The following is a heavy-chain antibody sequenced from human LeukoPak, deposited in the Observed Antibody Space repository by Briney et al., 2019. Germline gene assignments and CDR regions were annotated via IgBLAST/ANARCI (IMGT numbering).Heavy chain of an antibody. J-gene: IGHJ4*02. Sequence: GGSLRLSCAASGFTFSSYSMNWVRQAPGKGLEWVSSISSSSSYTYYADSVKGRFTISRDNAKNSLYLQMNSLRAEDTAVYYCAREADDGVYYFDYWGQGTLVTVSS. CDR3: AREADDGVYYFDY. CDR1: GFTFSSYS. D-gene: IGHD5-24*01. CDR2: ISSSSSYT. V-gene: IGHV3-21*01.